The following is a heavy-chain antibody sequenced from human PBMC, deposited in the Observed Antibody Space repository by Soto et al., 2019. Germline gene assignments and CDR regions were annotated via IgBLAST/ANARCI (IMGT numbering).Heavy chain of an antibody. V-gene: IGHV3-33*08. D-gene: IGHD5-12*01. CDR1: GFTFSSYG. CDR2: IWYDGSNK. Sequence: SLRLSCAASGFTFSSYGMHWVRQAPGKGLEWVAVIWYDGSNKYYADSVKGRFTISRDNSKNTLYLQMNSLRAEDTAVYYCARVGGRDGYNYLYYYYYGMDVWGQGTTVTVSS. CDR3: ARVGGRDGYNYLYYYYYGMDV. J-gene: IGHJ6*02.